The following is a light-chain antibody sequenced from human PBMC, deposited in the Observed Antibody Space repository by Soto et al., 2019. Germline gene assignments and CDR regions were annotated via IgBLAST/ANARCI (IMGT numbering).Light chain of an antibody. CDR3: QQYGSSLYT. Sequence: EIVLTQSPGTLSLSPGERATLSRRASQSVSSSYLAWYQQKLGQAPRLLIYGASSRATGIPDRFSGSGSGTDFTLTISRLEPEDFAVYYCQQYGSSLYTFGQGTSLEIK. CDR1: QSVSSSY. V-gene: IGKV3-20*01. CDR2: GAS. J-gene: IGKJ2*01.